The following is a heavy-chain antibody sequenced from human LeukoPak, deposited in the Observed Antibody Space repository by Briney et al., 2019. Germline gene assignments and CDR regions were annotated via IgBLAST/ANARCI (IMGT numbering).Heavy chain of an antibody. CDR3: ARDPEGVTPLDY. D-gene: IGHD3-10*01. CDR1: GYIFTSYG. J-gene: IGHJ4*02. Sequence: ASVKVSCEASGYIFTSYGFAWVRQAPEQGLEWMGWISALNGNTNYAQKFQGRVTMTTDTSTSTAYMELRSLTSDDTAMYYCARDPEGVTPLDYWGQGTLVTVSS. V-gene: IGHV1-18*01. CDR2: ISALNGNT.